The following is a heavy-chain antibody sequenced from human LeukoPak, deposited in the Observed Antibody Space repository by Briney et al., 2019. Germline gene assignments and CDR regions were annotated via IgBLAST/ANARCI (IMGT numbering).Heavy chain of an antibody. Sequence: SETLSLTCTVSGGSISSSSYYWGWIRQPPGKGLEWIGSIYYSGSTYYNPSLKSRVTISVDTSKNQFSLKLSSVTAADTAVYYCARAEGFGELYPDVWGKGTTVTVSS. CDR1: GGSISSSSYY. CDR2: IYYSGST. CDR3: ARAEGFGELYPDV. V-gene: IGHV4-39*07. J-gene: IGHJ6*04. D-gene: IGHD3-10*01.